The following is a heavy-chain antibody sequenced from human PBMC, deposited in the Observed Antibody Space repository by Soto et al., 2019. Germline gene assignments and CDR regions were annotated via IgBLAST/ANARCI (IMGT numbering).Heavy chain of an antibody. CDR1: GFTFSTYS. Sequence: GGSLRLSCVGSGFTFSTYSINWVRQAPGKGLEWVSSISSRSDIYYADSVKGRFTISRDNAKNSVSLQMNSLRAGDTAVYYCAREYTAWPLAYGLDVWGQGTTVTVSS. D-gene: IGHD2-2*02. V-gene: IGHV3-21*01. J-gene: IGHJ6*02. CDR3: AREYTAWPLAYGLDV. CDR2: ISSRSDI.